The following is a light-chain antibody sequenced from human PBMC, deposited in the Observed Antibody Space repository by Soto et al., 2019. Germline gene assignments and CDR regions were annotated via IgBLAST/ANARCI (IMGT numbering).Light chain of an antibody. Sequence: QSALTQPASVSGSPGQSITVSCTGTSSDIGAYDYVSWYQQHPGKAPKVIISEVSKRPSGVSHRFSGSKSGNTASLTISGRQAEDEADYYCSSYNSSSTVGVFGTGTKLTVL. CDR2: EVS. V-gene: IGLV2-14*01. J-gene: IGLJ1*01. CDR1: SSDIGAYDY. CDR3: SSYNSSSTVGV.